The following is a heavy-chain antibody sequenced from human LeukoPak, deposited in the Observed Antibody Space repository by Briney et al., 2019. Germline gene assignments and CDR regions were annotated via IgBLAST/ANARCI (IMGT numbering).Heavy chain of an antibody. J-gene: IGHJ5*02. CDR1: GFAFTSSA. CDR3: EAERYSGSCRWFDP. Sequence: ASVKVSCKASGFAFTSSAIQWVRQARGQRLEWLGWIIVGSGETSYAQKLQERVTITTDMSTGTSYMELSSLSPEDTAVYFCEAERYSGSCRWFDPWGQGTLVTVSS. CDR2: IIVGSGET. V-gene: IGHV1-58*02. D-gene: IGHD5-12*01.